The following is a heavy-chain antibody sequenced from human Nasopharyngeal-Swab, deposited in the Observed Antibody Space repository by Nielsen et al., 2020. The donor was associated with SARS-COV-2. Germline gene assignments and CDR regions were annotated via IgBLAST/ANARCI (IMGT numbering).Heavy chain of an antibody. CDR1: GYTFTKCA. J-gene: IGHJ4*02. V-gene: IGHV1-3*01. CDR3: ARDDCETYLTDH. D-gene: IGHD2-21*02. Sequence: ASVKVSCKASGYTFTKCAMHWVRQAPGQRLEWMGWINSGNGDTRYSQKFQGRVTITRDTSASTGYMELSSLTYDDTALYYCARDDCETYLTDHWGQGTLVTVSS. CDR2: INSGNGDT.